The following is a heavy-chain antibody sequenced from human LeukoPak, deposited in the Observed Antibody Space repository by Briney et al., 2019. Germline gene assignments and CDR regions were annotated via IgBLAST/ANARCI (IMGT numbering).Heavy chain of an antibody. CDR1: GFTFSSYA. Sequence: LRLSCAASGFTFSSYAMSWVRQAPGKGLEWIGYIYYSGSTYYNPSLKSRVTISVDTSKNQFSLKLSSVTAADTAVYYCARDRARITGTTPTLYFDYWGQGTLVTVSS. V-gene: IGHV4-31*02. CDR3: ARDRARITGTTPTLYFDY. CDR2: IYYSGST. J-gene: IGHJ4*02. D-gene: IGHD1-20*01.